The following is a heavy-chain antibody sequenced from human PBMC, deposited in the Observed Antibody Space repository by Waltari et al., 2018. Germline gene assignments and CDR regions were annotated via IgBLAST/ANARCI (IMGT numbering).Heavy chain of an antibody. V-gene: IGHV3-30-3*01. CDR3: ARDLVDYSSFYSTDV. J-gene: IGHJ6*03. CDR1: GFTFSSYS. D-gene: IGHD2-21*01. Sequence: QVQLVEAGGGVVQPGRSLRLSCAASGFTFSSYSMHWVRQAPGKGLGWAAVLASAASNTSSADSVPGRFTLSRDNSKNTLELQMNRTRAEVTAGDSCARDLVDYSSFYSTDVWGTGTAV. CDR2: LASAASNT.